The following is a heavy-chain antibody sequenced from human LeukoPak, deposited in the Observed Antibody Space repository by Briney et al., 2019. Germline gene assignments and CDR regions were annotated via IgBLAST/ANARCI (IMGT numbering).Heavy chain of an antibody. J-gene: IGHJ4*02. CDR3: TGYDIPYTFEF. V-gene: IGHV4-4*02. CDR2: IIHSGNT. CDR1: GDSISRGTW. Sequence: SETLSLTCAVSGDSISRGTWWTWARQSPGKGLQWIGDIIHSGNTNYNPSLRSRLTISLDKSRNQFSLKLNSVTAADTAVYYCTGYDIPYTFEFWGQGTLVTVSS. D-gene: IGHD2-2*01.